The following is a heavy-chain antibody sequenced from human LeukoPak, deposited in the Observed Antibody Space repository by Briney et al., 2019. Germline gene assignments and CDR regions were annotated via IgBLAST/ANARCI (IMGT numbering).Heavy chain of an antibody. Sequence: ASVKLSCKASGYTCTSYGISWGRQAPGQGLEWMGWISAYNGNTNYAQKLQGRVTMTTDTSTSTAYMELRSLRSDDTAVYYCARTGGDYYDSSGYSFDYWGEGTLVTVSS. CDR1: GYTCTSYG. J-gene: IGHJ4*02. D-gene: IGHD3-22*01. CDR3: ARTGGDYYDSSGYSFDY. CDR2: ISAYNGNT. V-gene: IGHV1-18*01.